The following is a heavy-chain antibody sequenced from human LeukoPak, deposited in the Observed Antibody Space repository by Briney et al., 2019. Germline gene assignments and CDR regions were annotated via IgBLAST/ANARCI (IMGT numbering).Heavy chain of an antibody. CDR2: KSGRGGST. D-gene: IGHD3-10*01. CDR3: AKWESHYYGSGSYFDY. J-gene: IGHJ4*02. CDR1: GFTFSSYA. V-gene: IGHV3-23*01. Sequence: GGSLRLSCAPSGFTFSSYAMRWVREAPGKGLGRLSAKSGRGGSTTYADSAEGRFTITRDNSKNTLYLQMNSLTADDTAVYYYAKWESHYYGSGSYFDYWGQGTLVTVSS.